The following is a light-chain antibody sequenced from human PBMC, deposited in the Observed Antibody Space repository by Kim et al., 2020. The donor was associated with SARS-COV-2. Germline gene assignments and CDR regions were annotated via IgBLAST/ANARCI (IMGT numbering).Light chain of an antibody. V-gene: IGLV1-44*01. Sequence: QPPSASGSPGQRVTISCSGSRPNIVINAVNWYQHLPGTAPKLIIFRNDQRPAGVPDRFSGSKSGASASLAISGLQSGDEADYYCATWDNSLDNVLFGGGTQLTVL. CDR3: ATWDNSLDNVL. CDR1: RPNIVINA. J-gene: IGLJ2*01. CDR2: RND.